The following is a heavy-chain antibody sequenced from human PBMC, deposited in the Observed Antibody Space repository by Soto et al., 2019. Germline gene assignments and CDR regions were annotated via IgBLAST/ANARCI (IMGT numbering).Heavy chain of an antibody. J-gene: IGHJ6*02. D-gene: IGHD3-9*01. V-gene: IGHV1-18*01. CDR3: AREALRYFDWSKLNYYYYGMDV. CDR1: GYTFTSYG. Sequence: QVQLVQSGAEVKKPGASVKVSCKASGYTFTSYGISWVRQAPGQGLEWMGWISAYNGNTNYAQKLQGRVTMTTDTSTSTAYMELRSLRSDDTAVYYCAREALRYFDWSKLNYYYYGMDVWGQGTTVTVSS. CDR2: ISAYNGNT.